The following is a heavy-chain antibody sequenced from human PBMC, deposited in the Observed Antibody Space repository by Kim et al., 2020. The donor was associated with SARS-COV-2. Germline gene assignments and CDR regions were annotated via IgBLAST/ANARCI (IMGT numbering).Heavy chain of an antibody. J-gene: IGHJ4*02. V-gene: IGHV4-39*07. D-gene: IGHD5-12*01. Sequence: RTHHNPSLKSRVTLSVDTSKNQFSLKLSSVTAADTAVYYCARDGGDGYNYWGQGTLVTVSS. CDR2: RT. CDR3: ARDGGDGYNY.